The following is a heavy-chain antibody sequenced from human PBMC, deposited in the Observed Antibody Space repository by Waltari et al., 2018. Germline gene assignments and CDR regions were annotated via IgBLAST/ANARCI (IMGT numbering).Heavy chain of an antibody. Sequence: QVQLQESGPGLVKPSETLSLTCTVSGYSISSGYYWGWIRQPPGKGLEWIGTIYQSGGTKYNPSLKSRVTISFDTSKNQFSLKLTSVTDADAAVYYCARLDRFSDYNWFDPWGHGTLVTVSS. D-gene: IGHD3-22*01. CDR1: GYSISSGYY. J-gene: IGHJ5*02. V-gene: IGHV4-38-2*02. CDR2: IYQSGGT. CDR3: ARLDRFSDYNWFDP.